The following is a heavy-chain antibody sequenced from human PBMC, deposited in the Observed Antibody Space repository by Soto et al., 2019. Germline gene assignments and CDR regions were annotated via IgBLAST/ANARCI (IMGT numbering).Heavy chain of an antibody. V-gene: IGHV1-69*01. CDR2: IIPIFGTA. CDR1: GGTFSSYA. CDR3: ARYPKLSSSWYFGFDD. J-gene: IGHJ4*02. Sequence: QVQLVQSGAEVKKPGSSVKVSCKASGGTFSSYAISWVRQAPGQGLEWMGGIIPIFGTANYAQKFQGRVTITADESTSTAYMELSSQRSEDTAVYYCARYPKLSSSWYFGFDDWGQGTLVTVSS. D-gene: IGHD6-13*01.